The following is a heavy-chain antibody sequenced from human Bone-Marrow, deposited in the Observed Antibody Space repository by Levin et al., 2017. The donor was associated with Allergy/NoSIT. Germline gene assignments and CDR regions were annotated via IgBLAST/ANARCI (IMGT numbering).Heavy chain of an antibody. CDR2: IYHSGST. CDR1: GGSISSGGYS. D-gene: IGHD3-10*01. CDR3: AKSLWFGAYFDY. Sequence: TSQTLSLTCAVSGGSISSGGYSWSWIRQPPGKGLEWIGYIYHSGSTYYNPSLKSRVTISMDRSKNHFSLNLTSVTAADTAVYFCAKSLWFGAYFDYWGQGTLVTVSS. V-gene: IGHV4-30-2*01. J-gene: IGHJ4*02.